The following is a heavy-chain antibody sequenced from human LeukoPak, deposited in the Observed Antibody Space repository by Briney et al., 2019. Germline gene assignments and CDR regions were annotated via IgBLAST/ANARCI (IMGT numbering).Heavy chain of an antibody. D-gene: IGHD3-3*01. Sequence: ASMKVSCKASGYTFTSYGISWVRQAPGQGLDWMGLISAYNGNTNYAQKLQGRVTMTTDTSTSTAYMELRSLRSDDTAVYYCARGLVTIFGVVIMGNYYYYGMDVWGQGTTVTVSS. J-gene: IGHJ6*02. CDR2: ISAYNGNT. V-gene: IGHV1-18*01. CDR1: GYTFTSYG. CDR3: ARGLVTIFGVVIMGNYYYYGMDV.